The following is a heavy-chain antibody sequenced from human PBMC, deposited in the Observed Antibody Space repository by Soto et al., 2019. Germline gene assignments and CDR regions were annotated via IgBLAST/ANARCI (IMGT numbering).Heavy chain of an antibody. CDR3: ARDRNYYDSSGYTLDY. V-gene: IGHV3-30-3*01. CDR2: ISYDGSNK. J-gene: IGHJ4*02. D-gene: IGHD3-22*01. Sequence: QVQLVESGGGVVQPGRSLRLSCAASGFTFSSYAMHWVRQAPGKGLEWVAVISYDGSNKYYADSVKGRFTISRANSKNTLYLQMNSLRAEDTAVYYCARDRNYYDSSGYTLDYWGQGTLVTVSS. CDR1: GFTFSSYA.